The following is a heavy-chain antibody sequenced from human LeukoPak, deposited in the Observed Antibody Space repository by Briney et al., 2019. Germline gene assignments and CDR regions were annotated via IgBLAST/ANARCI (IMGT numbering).Heavy chain of an antibody. V-gene: IGHV3-11*01. CDR1: GFTFSDYY. J-gene: IGHJ5*02. Sequence: GGSLRLSCAASGFTFSDYYMSWIRQAPGKGLEWVSYISSSGSTIYYADSVKGRFTISRDNAKNSLYLQMNSLRAEDTAVYYCARAWYPKGTAPEWFDPWGQGTLVTVSS. CDR3: ARAWYPKGTAPEWFDP. D-gene: IGHD6-13*01. CDR2: ISSSGSTI.